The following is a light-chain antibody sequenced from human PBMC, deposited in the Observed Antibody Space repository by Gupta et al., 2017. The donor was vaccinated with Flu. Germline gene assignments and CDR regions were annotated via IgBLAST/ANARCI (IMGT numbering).Light chain of an antibody. CDR1: SSNIGNNY. J-gene: IGLJ3*02. CDR3: GTWDSSLSAWV. Sequence: QSVLTQPPSVSAAPGQKVTISCSGSSSNIGNNYVSWYQQLPGTAPKLLIYENNKRPSGIPDRFSGSKSGTSATLGITGLQTGDEADYYSGTWDSSLSAWVFGGGTKLTVL. CDR2: ENN. V-gene: IGLV1-51*02.